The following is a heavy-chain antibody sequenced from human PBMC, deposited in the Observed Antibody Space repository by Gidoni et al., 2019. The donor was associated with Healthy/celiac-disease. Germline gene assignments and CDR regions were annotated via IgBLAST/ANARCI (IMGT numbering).Heavy chain of an antibody. CDR2: ISYDGSNK. CDR3: AKDGEDTAMAPGIDY. Sequence: QVQLVESGGGVVQPGRSLRLSCAASGFTFSSYGMHWVRQAPGKGLEWVAVISYDGSNKYYADSVKGRFTISRDNSKNTLYLQMNSLRAEDTAVYYCAKDGEDTAMAPGIDYWGQGTLVTVSS. CDR1: GFTFSSYG. D-gene: IGHD5-18*01. V-gene: IGHV3-30*18. J-gene: IGHJ4*02.